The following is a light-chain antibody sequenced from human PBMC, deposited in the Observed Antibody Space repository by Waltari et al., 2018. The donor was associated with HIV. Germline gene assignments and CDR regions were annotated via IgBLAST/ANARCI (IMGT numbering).Light chain of an antibody. CDR3: QSYDSSLSDSRV. Sequence: QSVLTQPPSVSGAPGQRVTISCTGSSSNIGAGYDVPWYTQLPGTAPKPLIYGNSNRPSGVPDRFSGSKSGTSASLAITGLQAEDEADYYCQSYDSSLSDSRVFGGGTKLTVL. CDR1: SSNIGAGYD. J-gene: IGLJ3*02. CDR2: GNS. V-gene: IGLV1-40*01.